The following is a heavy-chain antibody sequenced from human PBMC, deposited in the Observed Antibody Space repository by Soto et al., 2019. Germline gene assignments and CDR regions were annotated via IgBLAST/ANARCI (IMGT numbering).Heavy chain of an antibody. Sequence: GGSLRLSCAASGFTFSNYAMSWVRQAPGKGLEWVSAISSSGDSPYYADSVKGRFTVSRDNSKNTLYLQMNSLRVEDTAIYYCASTTIPHPPYWGQGTLVTVSS. V-gene: IGHV3-23*01. CDR1: GFTFSNYA. D-gene: IGHD4-4*01. CDR2: ISSSGDSP. J-gene: IGHJ4*02. CDR3: ASTTIPHPPY.